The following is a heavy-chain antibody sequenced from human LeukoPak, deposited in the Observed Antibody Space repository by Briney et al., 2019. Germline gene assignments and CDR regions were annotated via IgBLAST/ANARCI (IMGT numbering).Heavy chain of an antibody. CDR3: AREMVLGEP. J-gene: IGHJ4*02. CDR2: ISSSSVYK. V-gene: IGHV3-21*01. D-gene: IGHD3-10*01. Sequence: GGSLRLSCAASGFTFINYNMNWVRQAPGKGLEWVSSISSSSVYKYYADSVKGRFTISRDNAKNSLFLQMNRLRAEDTAVYYCAREMVLGEPWGQGTLVTVSS. CDR1: GFTFINYN.